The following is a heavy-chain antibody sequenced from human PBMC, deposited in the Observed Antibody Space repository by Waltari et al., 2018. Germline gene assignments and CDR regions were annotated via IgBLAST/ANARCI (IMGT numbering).Heavy chain of an antibody. V-gene: IGHV1-46*01. D-gene: IGHD2-2*01. CDR1: GYTFTSYY. Sequence: QVQLVQSGAEVKKPGASVKISCKASGYTFTSYYIHWVRQAPGQGLEWMVIINPSDGSTSYAQKFQGRVTMTRDTSTSTVYMELSSLRSEDTAVYYCAREAGGVPAAANDYGGQGTLVTVSS. CDR3: AREAGGVPAAANDY. J-gene: IGHJ4*02. CDR2: INPSDGST.